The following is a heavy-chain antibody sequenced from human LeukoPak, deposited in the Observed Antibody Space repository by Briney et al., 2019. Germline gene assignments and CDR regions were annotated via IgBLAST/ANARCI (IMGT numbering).Heavy chain of an antibody. Sequence: SVKVSCKASGGTFSSYAISWVRQAPGQGLEWMGRIIPIFGIANYAQKFQGRVTITADKSTSTAYMELSSLRSEDTAVYYCARDRVVVVPAAGFDPWGQGTLVTVSP. CDR2: IIPIFGIA. V-gene: IGHV1-69*04. CDR1: GGTFSSYA. D-gene: IGHD2-2*01. CDR3: ARDRVVVVPAAGFDP. J-gene: IGHJ5*02.